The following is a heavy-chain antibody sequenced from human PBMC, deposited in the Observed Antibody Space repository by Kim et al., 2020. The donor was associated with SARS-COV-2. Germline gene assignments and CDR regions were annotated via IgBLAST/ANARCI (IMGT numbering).Heavy chain of an antibody. CDR1: GGSISSSSYY. D-gene: IGHD1-20*01. CDR2: IYYSGST. CDR3: ARHFGYNLMGGFDY. V-gene: IGHV4-39*01. Sequence: SETLSLTCTVSGGSISSSSYYWGWIHQPPGKGLEWIGSIYYSGSTYYNPSLKSRVTISVDTSKNQFSLKLSSVTAADTAVYYCARHFGYNLMGGFDYWGQGTLVTVSS. J-gene: IGHJ4*02.